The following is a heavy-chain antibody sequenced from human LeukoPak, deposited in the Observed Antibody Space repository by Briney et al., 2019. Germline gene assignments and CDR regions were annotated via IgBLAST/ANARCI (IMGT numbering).Heavy chain of an antibody. V-gene: IGHV3-30*04. CDR2: ISYDGSNK. J-gene: IGHJ4*02. CDR1: GFTFSNYA. Sequence: GRSLRLSCAASGFTFSNYAMHWVRQAPGKGLEWVAVISYDGSNKYYADSVKGRFTISRDNSKNTLYLQMNSLRAEDTAVYYCAKAHCSGGSCYSYYWGQGTLVTVSS. CDR3: AKAHCSGGSCYSYY. D-gene: IGHD2-15*01.